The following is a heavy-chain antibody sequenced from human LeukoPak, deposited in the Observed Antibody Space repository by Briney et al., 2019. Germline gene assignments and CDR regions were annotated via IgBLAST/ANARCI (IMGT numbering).Heavy chain of an antibody. V-gene: IGHV3-21*01. CDR2: ITPSSTYI. J-gene: IGHJ4*02. CDR3: VRDSGGSSWSPPLDY. Sequence: PGGSLRLSCAASGFTFDDYNMNWVRQAPGRGLECVPSITPSSTYIAYADSVKGRFTISRDNANNSLYLHMNSLRLEDTAIYYCVRDSGGSSWSPPLDYWGQGILVTVSS. D-gene: IGHD2-2*01. CDR1: GFTFDDYN.